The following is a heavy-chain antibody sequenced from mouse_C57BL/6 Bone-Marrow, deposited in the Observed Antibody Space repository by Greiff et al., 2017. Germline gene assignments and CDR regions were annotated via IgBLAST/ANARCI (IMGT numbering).Heavy chain of an antibody. Sequence: VKLMESGAELVKPGASVKMSCKASGHTFTTYPIEWMKQNHGKSLEWIGNFHPYNDDTKYNEKFKGKATLTVEKSSSTVYLELSRLTSDDSAVYYCARRDIWGSYAMDYWGQGTSVTVSS. J-gene: IGHJ4*01. CDR2: FHPYNDDT. D-gene: IGHD1-1*02. CDR3: ARRDIWGSYAMDY. CDR1: GHTFTTYP. V-gene: IGHV1-47*01.